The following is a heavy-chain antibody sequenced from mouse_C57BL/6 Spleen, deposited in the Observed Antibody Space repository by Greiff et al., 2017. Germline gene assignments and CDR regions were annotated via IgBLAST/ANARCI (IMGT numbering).Heavy chain of an antibody. D-gene: IGHD2-1*01. CDR2: IRNKANGYTT. Sequence: EVQGVESGGGLVQPGGSLSLSCAASGFTFTDYYMSWVRQPPGKALEWLGFIRNKANGYTTEYSASVKGRFTISRDNSQSILYLQMNALRAEDSATYYCARYGYGNYPYAMDYWGQGTSVTVSS. CDR3: ARYGYGNYPYAMDY. V-gene: IGHV7-3*01. J-gene: IGHJ4*01. CDR1: GFTFTDYY.